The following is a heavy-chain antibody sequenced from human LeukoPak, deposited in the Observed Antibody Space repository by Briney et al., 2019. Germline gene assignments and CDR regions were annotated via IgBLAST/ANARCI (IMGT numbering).Heavy chain of an antibody. CDR2: IYSGGST. J-gene: IGHJ4*02. D-gene: IGHD3-22*01. CDR1: EFSFGSNY. Sequence: GGSLRLSCAASEFSFGSNYMTWVRQAPGKGLEWVSLIYSGGSTYYTDSVKGRFTISRDNSKNTLYLQMNSLRAEDTAVYYCAKGRSAAMIEAAFDYWGQGTLVTVSS. CDR3: AKGRSAAMIEAAFDY. V-gene: IGHV3-53*01.